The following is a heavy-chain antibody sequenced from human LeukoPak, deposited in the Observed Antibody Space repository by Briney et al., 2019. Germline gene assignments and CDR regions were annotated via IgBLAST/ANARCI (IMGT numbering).Heavy chain of an antibody. V-gene: IGHV5-51*01. CDR2: IYPGDSDT. CDR1: GYRFTSYW. D-gene: IGHD6-19*01. CDR3: ARLCSSGWYY. Sequence: GESLKISFKGSGYRFTSYWIGWGRPMPGKGLEWMGIIYPGDSDTRYSPSFQGQVTISADKSISTAYLQWSSLKASDTAMYYCARLCSSGWYYWGQGTLVTVSS. J-gene: IGHJ4*02.